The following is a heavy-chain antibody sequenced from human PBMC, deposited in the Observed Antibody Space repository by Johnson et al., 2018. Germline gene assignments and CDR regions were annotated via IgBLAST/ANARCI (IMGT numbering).Heavy chain of an antibody. J-gene: IGHJ6*02. CDR2: IWYDGSNK. V-gene: IGHV3-33*01. Sequence: QVQLGESGGGVVQPGRSLRLSCAASGFTFSSYGMHWVRQAPGKGLEWVAVIWYDGSNKYYADYVKGRFTISRDNSKNTLYLQMNSLRAEDTAVYYCARGAALVVPASRNYYYYGMDVWGQGTTVTVSS. CDR3: ARGAALVVPASRNYYYYGMDV. D-gene: IGHD2-2*01. CDR1: GFTFSSYG.